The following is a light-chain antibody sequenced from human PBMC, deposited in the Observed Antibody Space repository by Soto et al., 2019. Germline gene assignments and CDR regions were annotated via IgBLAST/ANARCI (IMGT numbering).Light chain of an antibody. J-gene: IGLJ1*01. CDR1: TSNVGSSY. CDR2: TNN. CDR3: AAWDESLSGYV. Sequence: QSVLTQPPSASATPGQRVTISCSGSTSNVGSSYVYWYQHLPGAAPKLLIYTNNQRPSGVPDRFSGSKSGTSASLAISGLRSEDEAEYYCAAWDESLSGYVFGTGTKSPS. V-gene: IGLV1-47*01.